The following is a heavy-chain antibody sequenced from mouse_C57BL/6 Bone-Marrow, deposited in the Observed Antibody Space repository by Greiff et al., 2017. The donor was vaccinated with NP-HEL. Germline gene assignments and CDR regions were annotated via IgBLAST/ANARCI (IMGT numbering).Heavy chain of an antibody. CDR3: TRWLLRALDY. Sequence: VQLQQSGAELVRPGASVKLSCTASGFNIKDDYMHWVKQRPEQGLEWIGWIDPENGDTEYASKFQGKATITADTSSNTAYLQLSSLTSEDTAVYYCTRWLLRALDYWGQGITLTVSS. J-gene: IGHJ2*01. CDR1: GFNIKDDY. D-gene: IGHD2-3*01. V-gene: IGHV14-4*01. CDR2: IDPENGDT.